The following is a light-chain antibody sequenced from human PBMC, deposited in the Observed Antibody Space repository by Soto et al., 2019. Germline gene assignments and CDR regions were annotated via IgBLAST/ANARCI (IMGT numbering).Light chain of an antibody. J-gene: IGLJ2*01. CDR1: TGAVTSGYY. V-gene: IGLV7-43*01. CDR2: NTS. CDR3: LLYDGAAGV. Sequence: QTVVTQEPSLTVSPGGTVTLTCASSTGAVTSGYYPNWFQQKPGQAPRALIYNTSNTHSWTPARFSCSLIVGKAALTLSGVQSEDEAEYYCLLYDGAAGVFGVGTQLNVL.